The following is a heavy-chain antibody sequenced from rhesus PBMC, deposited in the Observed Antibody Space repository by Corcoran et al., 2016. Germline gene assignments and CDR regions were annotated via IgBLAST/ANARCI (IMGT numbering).Heavy chain of an antibody. J-gene: IGHJ6*01. CDR3: TSQYCTGSGCLYYGLDS. CDR1: GFTFSSYE. D-gene: IGHD2-21*01. V-gene: IGHV3-136*01. CDR2: IGYPGKTI. Sequence: EVQLVESGGGLVQPGGSLRLSCAASGFTFSSYEMRWVRQAPGTGLGGVSYIGYPGKTIYYADSVKGRFTISRDNAKNSLSLQMSSLRAEDTAVYYCTSQYCTGSGCLYYGLDSWGQGVVVTVSS.